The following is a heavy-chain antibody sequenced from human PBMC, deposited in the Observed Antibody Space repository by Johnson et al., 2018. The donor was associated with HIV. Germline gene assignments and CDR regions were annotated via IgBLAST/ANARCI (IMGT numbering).Heavy chain of an antibody. CDR1: GFIFSSYW. J-gene: IGHJ3*02. V-gene: IGHV3-20*04. CDR3: ARAGYSYGLGAFDI. Sequence: VQLVESGGGLVQPGGSLRLSCAASGFIFSSYWMHWVRQAPGRGLEWVSGINWTGGSTGYADSVQGRFTISRDNAKNSLYLQMNSLRAEDTALYYCARAGYSYGLGAFDIWGQGTMVTVSS. D-gene: IGHD5-18*01. CDR2: INWTGGST.